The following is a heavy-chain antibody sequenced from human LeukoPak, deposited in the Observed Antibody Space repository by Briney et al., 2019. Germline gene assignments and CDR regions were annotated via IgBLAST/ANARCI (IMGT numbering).Heavy chain of an antibody. CDR3: ASGGYDGPFDY. V-gene: IGHV3-7*01. Sequence: GGSLRLSCAASGFTCSSYWMSWVRQAPGKGQEWVANIKRDGSEKYYVDSVKGRFTISRDNAKNSLYLQMNSLRAEDTAMYYCASGGYDGPFDYWGQGTLVTVSS. CDR1: GFTCSSYW. D-gene: IGHD5-12*01. CDR2: IKRDGSEK. J-gene: IGHJ4*02.